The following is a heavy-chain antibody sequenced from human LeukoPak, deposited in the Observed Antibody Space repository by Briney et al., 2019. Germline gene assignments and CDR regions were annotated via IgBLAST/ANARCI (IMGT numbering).Heavy chain of an antibody. D-gene: IGHD1-26*01. CDR1: GFTFSDYY. V-gene: IGHV3-11*01. J-gene: IGHJ4*02. CDR2: ISSSGGTI. Sequence: GGSLRLSCAASGFTFSDYYMSWIRQAPGKGLEWVSYISSSGGTICYADSGKGRFTISRDNAKNSLYLQMTSLRAEDTAVYYCARERFSGSFWTRFDFWGQGSLVTVSS. CDR3: ARERFSGSFWTRFDF.